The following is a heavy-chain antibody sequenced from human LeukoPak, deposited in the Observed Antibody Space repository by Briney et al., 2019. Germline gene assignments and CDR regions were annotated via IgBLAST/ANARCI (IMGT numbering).Heavy chain of an antibody. D-gene: IGHD1/OR15-1a*01. J-gene: IGHJ4*02. V-gene: IGHV1-69*05. Sequence: SVKVSCKASGGTFSNYAISWVRQAPGQGLEWMGGIIPIFGTANYAQKFQGRVTITTDESTSTAYMELSSLRSEDTAVHYCARDSLSGNTRRFDYWGQGTLVTVSS. CDR2: IIPIFGTA. CDR1: GGTFSNYA. CDR3: ARDSLSGNTRRFDY.